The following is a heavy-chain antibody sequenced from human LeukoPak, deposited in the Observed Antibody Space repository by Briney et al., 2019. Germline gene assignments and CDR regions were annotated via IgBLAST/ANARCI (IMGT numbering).Heavy chain of an antibody. V-gene: IGHV3-7*03. CDR2: INQHGSEK. CDR1: GDTFGRYW. J-gene: IGHJ5*02. D-gene: IGHD5-24*01. Sequence: GSLRLSCAASGDTFGRYWMSWVRQAPGKGLEWVANINQHGSEKYYGDSVKGRFTISRDNAKNSLYLQMNSLRSEDTAVYYCARDNSVRDEAWWFNPWGQGTLVTVSS. CDR3: ARDNSVRDEAWWFNP.